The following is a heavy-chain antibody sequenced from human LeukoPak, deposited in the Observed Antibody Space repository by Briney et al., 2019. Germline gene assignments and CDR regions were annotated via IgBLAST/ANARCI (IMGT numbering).Heavy chain of an antibody. CDR2: IYYSGGT. CDR3: ILRSSSWYSARYFDY. Sequence: SETLSLTCAVSGGSITSGLYSWSWIRQPPGKGLEWIGYIYYSGGTYYNPSLKSRVTISVDKSKNQFSLKLSSVTAADTAVYYCILRSSSWYSARYFDYWGQGTLVTVSS. CDR1: GGSITSGLYS. J-gene: IGHJ4*02. D-gene: IGHD6-13*01. V-gene: IGHV4-30-4*07.